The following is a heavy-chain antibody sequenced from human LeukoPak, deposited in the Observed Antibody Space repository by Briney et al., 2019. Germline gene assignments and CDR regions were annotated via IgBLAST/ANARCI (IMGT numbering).Heavy chain of an antibody. CDR3: ARPGGHDYNNYDY. J-gene: IGHJ4*02. D-gene: IGHD4-11*01. Sequence: GESLKISCKGSGYNFTNYWIGWVRQMPGKGLEWMGIIYPGDSDTRYSPSFQGQVTISADKSISTAYLQWSSLKASDTAIYYCARPGGHDYNNYDYWGQGTLVTVSS. CDR1: GYNFTNYW. CDR2: IYPGDSDT. V-gene: IGHV5-51*01.